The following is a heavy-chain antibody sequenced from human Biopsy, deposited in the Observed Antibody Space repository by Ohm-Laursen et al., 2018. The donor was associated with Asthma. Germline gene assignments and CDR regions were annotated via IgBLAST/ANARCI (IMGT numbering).Heavy chain of an antibody. D-gene: IGHD6-13*01. J-gene: IGHJ6*02. CDR3: VRGSSSWHHGPFHYYYGLDV. CDR2: IYYSGTT. V-gene: IGHV4-39*01. Sequence: PSQTLSLTCSLSSGSGGYMRSGNYYWGWIRRPPGKGLEWIGSIYYSGTTYYNPSLEGRFTLSADTSKNQFPLKLTSVTAADTAVYYCVRGSSSWHHGPFHYYYGLDVWGQGTTATVSS. CDR1: SGSGGYMRSGNYY.